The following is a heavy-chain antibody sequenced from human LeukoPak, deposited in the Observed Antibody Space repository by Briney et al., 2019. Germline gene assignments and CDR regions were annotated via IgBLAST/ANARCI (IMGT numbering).Heavy chain of an antibody. J-gene: IGHJ5*02. V-gene: IGHV4-39*07. CDR2: ISYSGST. CDR1: GDSISSGSFL. CDR3: ARWVGNRNWFDP. D-gene: IGHD1-26*01. Sequence: SETLSLTCTVSGDSISSGSFLWGCIRQSPGKGLEWIGSISYSGSTYYNPSLKSRVTVSIDTSKNQFSLKMTSVTAADTAVYYCARWVGNRNWFDPRAREPWSPSPQ.